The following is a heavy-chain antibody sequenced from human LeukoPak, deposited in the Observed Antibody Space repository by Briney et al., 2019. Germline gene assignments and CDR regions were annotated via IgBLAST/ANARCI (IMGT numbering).Heavy chain of an antibody. Sequence: GASVKVSCKASGGTFSRYAISWVRQAPGQGLEWMGGIVPILGIANYAQKFQGRVTITADKSTSTAYMELSSLRSEDTAVYYCARVVFGEDSPHFDYWGQGTLVTVSS. J-gene: IGHJ4*02. CDR1: GGTFSRYA. V-gene: IGHV1-69*10. D-gene: IGHD3-10*01. CDR2: IVPILGIA. CDR3: ARVVFGEDSPHFDY.